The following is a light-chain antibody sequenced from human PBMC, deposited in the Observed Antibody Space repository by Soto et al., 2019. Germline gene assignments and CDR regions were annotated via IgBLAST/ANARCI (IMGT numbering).Light chain of an antibody. Sequence: DIQITHSPSSLSASVVYRVTITCQASQHIGNYLNWYQQKPGKAPKLLIYDASNLQAGVPSRFSGSGSGTEFTFTIRILQPEDFATYFCQQYDSLPLTFGGGTKVDIK. J-gene: IGKJ4*01. V-gene: IGKV1-33*01. CDR1: QHIGNY. CDR3: QQYDSLPLT. CDR2: DAS.